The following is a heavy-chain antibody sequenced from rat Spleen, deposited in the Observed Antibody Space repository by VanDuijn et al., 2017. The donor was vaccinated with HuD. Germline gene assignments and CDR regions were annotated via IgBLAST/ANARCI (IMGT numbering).Heavy chain of an antibody. D-gene: IGHD1-9*01. J-gene: IGHJ2*01. CDR3: TRDSALYGYNYYFDY. CDR2: ISSGGST. CDR1: GFSLTSNG. V-gene: IGHV2S12*01. Sequence: QVQLKESGPGLVQPSQTLSLTCTVSGFSLTSNGVSWVRQPPGKGLEWIAAISSGGSTYYNSALKSRLSISRDTSKSQVFLKMNSLQTEDTAIYFCTRDSALYGYNYYFDYWGQGVMVTVSS.